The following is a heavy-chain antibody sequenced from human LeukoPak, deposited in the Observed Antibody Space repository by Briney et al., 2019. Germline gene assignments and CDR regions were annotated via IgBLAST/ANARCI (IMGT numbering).Heavy chain of an antibody. CDR3: AKDGGSYSY. Sequence: GGSLRLSCAASGFTFDDYAMHWVRQAPGKGLEWVSGISWNSGSIGYADSVKGRFTISRDNSKNTLYLQMNSLRAEDTAVYYCAKDGGSYSYWGQGTLVTVSS. CDR1: GFTFDDYA. J-gene: IGHJ4*02. D-gene: IGHD1-26*01. CDR2: ISWNSGSI. V-gene: IGHV3-9*01.